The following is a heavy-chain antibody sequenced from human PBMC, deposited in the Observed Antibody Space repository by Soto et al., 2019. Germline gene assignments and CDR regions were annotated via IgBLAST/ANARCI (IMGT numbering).Heavy chain of an antibody. V-gene: IGHV1-18*01. D-gene: IGHD2-21*02. CDR1: GYTFTSYG. J-gene: IGHJ4*02. CDR2: ISAYNGNT. Sequence: ASVKVSCKASGYTFTSYGISLLRHSPGQGLEWMGWISAYNGNTNYAQKLQGRVTMTTDTSKNTLYLQMNSLRADDTAVYYCTRLYCGGDCDFASWGQGTLVTVSS. CDR3: TRLYCGGDCDFAS.